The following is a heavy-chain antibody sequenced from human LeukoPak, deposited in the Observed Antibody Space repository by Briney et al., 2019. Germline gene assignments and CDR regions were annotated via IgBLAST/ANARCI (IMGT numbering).Heavy chain of an antibody. J-gene: IGHJ4*02. V-gene: IGHV4-39*07. D-gene: IGHD6-19*01. CDR3: ARDTHSSGWYVDY. CDR2: INHSGST. Sequence: SETLSLTCTVSGGSISSSSYYWGWIRQPPGKGLEWIGEINHSGSTNYNPSLKSRVTISVDTSKNQFSLKLSSVTAADTAVYYCARDTHSSGWYVDYWGQGTLVTVSS. CDR1: GGSISSSSYY.